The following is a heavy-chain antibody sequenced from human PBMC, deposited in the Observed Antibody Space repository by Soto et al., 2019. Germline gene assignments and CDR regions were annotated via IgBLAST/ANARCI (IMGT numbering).Heavy chain of an antibody. CDR2: INPNGGST. J-gene: IGHJ4*02. D-gene: IGHD6-13*01. V-gene: IGHV1-46*01. CDR1: GYIFINYY. Sequence: QVQLVQSGAEVKKPGASVKVACKASGYIFINYYIHWVRQAPGQGLEWIGIINPNGGSTNYAQKFRGRVTLARDTSTSTVYMDLSSLRSEDTAMYYCARDLAAGDFWGQGTLVTVSS. CDR3: ARDLAAGDF.